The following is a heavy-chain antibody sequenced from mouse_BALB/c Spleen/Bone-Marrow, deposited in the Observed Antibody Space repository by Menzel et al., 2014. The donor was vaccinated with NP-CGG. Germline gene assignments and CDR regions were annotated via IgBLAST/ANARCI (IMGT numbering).Heavy chain of an antibody. D-gene: IGHD1-1*01. J-gene: IGHJ2*01. V-gene: IGHV5-4*02. Sequence: VQVVESGGGLVKPGGSLKLSCAASGFTFSDYYMYWVRQTPEKRLEWVATISDGGSYTYYPDSVKGRFTISRDNAKNNLYLQMSSLKSEDTAMYYCARDYYGSSYPFDYWGQGTTLTVSS. CDR2: ISDGGSYT. CDR1: GFTFSDYY. CDR3: ARDYYGSSYPFDY.